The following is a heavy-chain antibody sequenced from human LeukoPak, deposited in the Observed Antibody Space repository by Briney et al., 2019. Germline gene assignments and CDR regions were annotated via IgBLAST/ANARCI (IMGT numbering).Heavy chain of an antibody. CDR3: AKDLGGSYGPLDY. CDR1: GFTFSSYG. D-gene: IGHD1-26*01. V-gene: IGHV3-23*01. CDR2: ISGSGGST. Sequence: PGESLRLSCAASGFTFSSYGMSWVRQAPGKGLEWVLAISGSGGSTYYADSVKGRFTISRDNSKNTLYLQMNSLRAEDTAVYYCAKDLGGSYGPLDYWGQGTLVTVSS. J-gene: IGHJ4*02.